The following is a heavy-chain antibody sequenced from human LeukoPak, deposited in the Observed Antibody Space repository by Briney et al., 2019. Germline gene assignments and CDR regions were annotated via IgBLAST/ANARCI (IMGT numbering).Heavy chain of an antibody. J-gene: IGHJ4*02. Sequence: ASVKVSCKASGYIFTDYYMHWVRQAPGQGPEWMGWINPNSGGTNYAQKFQGRVIMSGDTSINTAYMEPSRLRSDDTAVYYCARGRVVRGVIITGFDYWGQGTLVTVSS. V-gene: IGHV1-2*02. D-gene: IGHD3-10*01. CDR2: INPNSGGT. CDR3: ARGRVVRGVIITGFDY. CDR1: GYIFTDYY.